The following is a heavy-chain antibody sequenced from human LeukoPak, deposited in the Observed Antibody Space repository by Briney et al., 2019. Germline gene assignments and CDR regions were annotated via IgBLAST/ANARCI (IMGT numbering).Heavy chain of an antibody. J-gene: IGHJ6*02. Sequence: SETLSLTCAVYGGSFSGYNWSWIRQPPGKGLEWIGEINHSGRNNYNPSLKSRVTISVDTSKNQFSLKLSSVTAADTAVYYCTRGFGSSSSSYGMDVWGQGTTVIVSS. CDR2: INHSGRN. V-gene: IGHV4-34*01. CDR3: TRGFGSSSSSYGMDV. D-gene: IGHD6-13*01. CDR1: GGSFSGYN.